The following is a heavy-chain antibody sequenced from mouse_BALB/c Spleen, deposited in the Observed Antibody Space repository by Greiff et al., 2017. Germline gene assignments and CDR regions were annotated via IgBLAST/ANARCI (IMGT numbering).Heavy chain of an antibody. Sequence: VQLQQPGAELVKPGAPVKLSCKASGYTFTSYWMNWVKQRPGRGLEWIGRIDPSDSETHYNQKFKDKATLTVDKSSSTAYIQLSSLTSEDSAFYYCARTTRGYFDYWGQGTTLTVSS. CDR3: ARTTRGYFDY. V-gene: IGHV1-69*02. J-gene: IGHJ2*01. D-gene: IGHD1-1*01. CDR1: GYTFTSYW. CDR2: IDPSDSET.